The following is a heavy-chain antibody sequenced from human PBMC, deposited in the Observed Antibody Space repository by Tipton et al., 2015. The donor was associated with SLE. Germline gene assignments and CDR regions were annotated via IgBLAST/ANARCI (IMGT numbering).Heavy chain of an antibody. CDR1: GGSISSHY. Sequence: TLSLTCTVSGGSISSHYWSWIRQSPGKGLEWIGYFYYSGSTKYNPSLKSRVTISTDTSKNEIYLKLTSVTATDTAVCYCARLGKVYYDFWSGYPRPSDAFDIWGQGTMVTVSS. D-gene: IGHD3-3*01. J-gene: IGHJ3*02. V-gene: IGHV4-59*08. CDR2: FYYSGST. CDR3: ARLGKVYYDFWSGYPRPSDAFDI.